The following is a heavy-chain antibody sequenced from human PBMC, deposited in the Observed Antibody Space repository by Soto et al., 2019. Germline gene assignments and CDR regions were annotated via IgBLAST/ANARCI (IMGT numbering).Heavy chain of an antibody. CDR3: AHRILRTVFGLVTTTAIYFDF. Sequence: QITLNESGPTVVKPAETLTLACRFSGFSLTTSGVGVGWIRQSPGKAPEWLALIYWDDDKRYSASLKSRLTITKDTSKNQVVLTMAIVDPADTATYYCAHRILRTVFGLVTTTAIYFDFWGQGTPVVVSS. V-gene: IGHV2-5*02. J-gene: IGHJ4*02. CDR2: IYWDDDK. D-gene: IGHD3-3*01. CDR1: GFSLTTSGVG.